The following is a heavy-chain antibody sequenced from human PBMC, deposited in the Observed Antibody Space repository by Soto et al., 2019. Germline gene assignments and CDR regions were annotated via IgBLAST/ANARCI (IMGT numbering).Heavy chain of an antibody. CDR2: IIPFFGTE. D-gene: IGHD6-13*01. V-gene: IGHV1-69*01. Sequence: QVQLVQSGAEVKKPGSSVKVSCKASGDTFSISAISWVRQAPGQGLEWMGGIIPFFGTENYAQKFQGRVTITADESTSTSYMELSSLRSGDSAVYYCAREKAATGPLHYWGQGTLVTVSS. CDR1: GDTFSISA. J-gene: IGHJ4*02. CDR3: AREKAATGPLHY.